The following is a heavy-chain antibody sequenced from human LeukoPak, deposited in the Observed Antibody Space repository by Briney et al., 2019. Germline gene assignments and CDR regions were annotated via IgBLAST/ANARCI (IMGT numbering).Heavy chain of an antibody. CDR3: ARVGADFDY. J-gene: IGHJ4*02. D-gene: IGHD1-26*01. Sequence: GGSLRLSCAASGFTFSSYEMNWVRQAPGKGLEWVSYISSSGSTIYYADSVKGRFTISRDNAKNSLYLQMNSLRAKDTAVYYCARVGADFDYWGQATLVTVSS. CDR1: GFTFSSYE. CDR2: ISSSGSTI. V-gene: IGHV3-48*03.